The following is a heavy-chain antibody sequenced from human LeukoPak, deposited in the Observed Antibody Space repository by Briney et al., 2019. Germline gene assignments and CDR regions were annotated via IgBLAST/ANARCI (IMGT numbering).Heavy chain of an antibody. CDR1: GFTFSSYS. V-gene: IGHV3-7*01. D-gene: IGHD6-19*01. Sequence: GGSLRVSCAASGFTFSSYSMNWVRQAPGKGLEWVANIKQDGSEKYYVDSVKGRFTISRDNAKNSLYLQMNSLRAEDTAVYYCARSQWLVEGYWGQGTLVTVSS. J-gene: IGHJ4*02. CDR3: ARSQWLVEGY. CDR2: IKQDGSEK.